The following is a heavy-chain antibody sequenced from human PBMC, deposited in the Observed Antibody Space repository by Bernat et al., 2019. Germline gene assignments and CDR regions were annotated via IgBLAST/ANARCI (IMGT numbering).Heavy chain of an antibody. V-gene: IGHV3-30*03. D-gene: IGHD4-17*01. CDR1: GFTFSSYG. Sequence: QVQLVESGGGVVQPGRSLRLSCAASGFTFSSYGMYWVRQAPGKGLEWVAVISYDGSNKYYADSVKGRFTISRDNSKNSLYLQMNSLRAEDTAVYYCARALRRVPDAFDIWGQGTMVTVSS. CDR3: ARALRRVPDAFDI. CDR2: ISYDGSNK. J-gene: IGHJ3*02.